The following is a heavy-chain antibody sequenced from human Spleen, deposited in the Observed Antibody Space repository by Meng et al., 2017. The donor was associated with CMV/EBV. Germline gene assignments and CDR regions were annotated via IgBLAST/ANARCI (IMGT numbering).Heavy chain of an antibody. CDR3: ARITIFGVVIGWFDP. J-gene: IGHJ5*02. V-gene: IGHV4-39*07. CDR1: GGSISSSSYY. D-gene: IGHD3-3*01. CDR2: IYTSGST. Sequence: PGLATPAEPLSLTCTVSGGSISSSSYYWGWIRQPPGKGLEWIGRIYTSGSTNYNPSLKSRVTMSVDTSKNQFSLKLSSVTAADTAVYYCARITIFGVVIGWFDPWGQGTLVTASS.